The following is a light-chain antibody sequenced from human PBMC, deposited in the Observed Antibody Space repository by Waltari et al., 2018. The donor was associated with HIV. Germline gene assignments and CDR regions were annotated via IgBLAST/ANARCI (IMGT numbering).Light chain of an antibody. J-gene: IGKJ2*02. CDR3: QQRSNWPPST. CDR2: DAS. CDR1: QSVSSY. V-gene: IGKV3-11*01. Sequence: EIVLTQSPATLSLSPGERATLSCRASQSVSSYLAWYQQKPGQAPRLLIYDASNRATGIPARFSGIGSGTDFTLTISSLEPEDFAVYYCQQRSNWPPSTFGQGTKLEIK.